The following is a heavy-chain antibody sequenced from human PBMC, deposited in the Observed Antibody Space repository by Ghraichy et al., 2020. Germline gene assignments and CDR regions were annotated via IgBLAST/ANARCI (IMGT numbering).Heavy chain of an antibody. J-gene: IGHJ4*02. CDR2: IKEDGGEK. CDR3: ARERSNWGTPADY. D-gene: IGHD7-27*01. Sequence: GSLRLSCAASGFTFSNYWMSWVRQAPGKGLEWVANIKEDGGEKYYVDSVEGRFTISRDNAKNSLYLQMNTLSAEDTAMYYCARERSNWGTPADYWGQGALVTVSS. CDR1: GFTFSNYW. V-gene: IGHV3-7*01.